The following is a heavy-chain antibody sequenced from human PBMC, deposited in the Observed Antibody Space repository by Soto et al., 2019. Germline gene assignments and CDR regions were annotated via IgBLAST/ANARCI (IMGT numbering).Heavy chain of an antibody. Sequence: QLQLQESGSGLVKPSQTLSLTCAVSGGSISSGGYSWSWIRQPPGKGLEWIGYIYHSGSTYYNPSLKSRVTISVDRSKNQFSLKLSSVTAADTAVYYCARVFTRRDSSGYYPSFWFDPWGQGTLVTVSS. CDR1: GGSISSGGYS. CDR3: ARVFTRRDSSGYYPSFWFDP. V-gene: IGHV4-30-2*01. D-gene: IGHD3-22*01. J-gene: IGHJ5*02. CDR2: IYHSGST.